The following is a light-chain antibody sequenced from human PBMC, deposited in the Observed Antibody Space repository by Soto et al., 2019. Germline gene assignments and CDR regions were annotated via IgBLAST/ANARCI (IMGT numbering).Light chain of an antibody. J-gene: IGKJ1*01. CDR1: QSVSSSY. Sequence: EVVLTQSPGTLSLSPGERATLSCRASQSVSSSYLAWYQQKPGQAPRLLIYGASSRATGIPDRFSGSGSETVFTLTISRLEPEDFAVYYCQQYGSSRWTFGQGTKVEIK. CDR2: GAS. V-gene: IGKV3-20*01. CDR3: QQYGSSRWT.